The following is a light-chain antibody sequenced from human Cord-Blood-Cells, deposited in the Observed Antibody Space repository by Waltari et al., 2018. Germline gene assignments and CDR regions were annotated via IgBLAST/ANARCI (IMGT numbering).Light chain of an antibody. Sequence: QSALTQPASVSGSPGQSITISCTGTSSNVGGYNYVSWYQQHPGNTPNRMIYDVSKRPSGVSNRFSGSKSGNTASLTISGLQAEDEADYYCSSYTSSSTYVFGTGTKVTVL. CDR1: SSNVGGYNY. V-gene: IGLV2-14*01. J-gene: IGLJ1*01. CDR2: DVS. CDR3: SSYTSSSTYV.